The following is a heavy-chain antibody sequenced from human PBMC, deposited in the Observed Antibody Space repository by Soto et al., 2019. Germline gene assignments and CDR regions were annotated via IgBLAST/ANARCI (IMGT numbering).Heavy chain of an antibody. Sequence: SETLSLTCAVYGGSFSGYYWSWIRQPPGKGLEWIGEINHSGSTNYNPSLKSRVTISVDTSKNQFSLKLSSVTAADTAVYYCARKLRWLRKDAFDIWGQGTMVTVSS. J-gene: IGHJ3*02. D-gene: IGHD5-12*01. CDR3: ARKLRWLRKDAFDI. V-gene: IGHV4-34*01. CDR2: INHSGST. CDR1: GGSFSGYY.